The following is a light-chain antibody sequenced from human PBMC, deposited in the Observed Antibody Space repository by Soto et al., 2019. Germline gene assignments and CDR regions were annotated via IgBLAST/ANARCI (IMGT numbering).Light chain of an antibody. J-gene: IGKJ1*01. CDR3: QEYNSYSRT. CDR2: EAS. Sequence: DIQMTQSPSTLSASVGDTVTVTCRASQSVSGWLAWYQQKPGEAPKLLIYEASKLEPGVPSRLSGGGSGTEFTLTISSLQPEDSATFYCQEYNSYSRTCGQGTKVDI. V-gene: IGKV1-5*01. CDR1: QSVSGW.